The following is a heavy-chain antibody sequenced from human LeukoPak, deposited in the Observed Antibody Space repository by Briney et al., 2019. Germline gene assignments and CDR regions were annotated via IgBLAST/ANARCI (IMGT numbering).Heavy chain of an antibody. CDR1: GDSIRSRSYY. Sequence: PSETLSLTCTVSGDSIRSRSYYWGWIRQPPGKGLEWIGSIFYGGSTYYNPSLKSRVTISVDTSKKQFSLRLSSVTAADTAVYYCARLWSGERPPDYWGQGTLVTVSS. CDR2: IFYGGST. D-gene: IGHD3-10*01. J-gene: IGHJ4*02. CDR3: ARLWSGERPPDY. V-gene: IGHV4-39*07.